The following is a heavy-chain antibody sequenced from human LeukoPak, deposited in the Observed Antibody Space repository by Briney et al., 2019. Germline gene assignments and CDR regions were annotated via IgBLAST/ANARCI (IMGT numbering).Heavy chain of an antibody. D-gene: IGHD3-16*01. J-gene: IGHJ3*02. V-gene: IGHV4-59*01. CDR1: GGSISSYY. Sequence: PSETLSLTCTVSGGSISSYYWSWIQQPPGRGLEWIGYIYYSGNTNYNPSLKSRITMSIDTSKNHFSLRLSSVTAADTAVYYCARVGDGTFDIWGRGTMVIVSS. CDR2: IYYSGNT. CDR3: ARVGDGTFDI.